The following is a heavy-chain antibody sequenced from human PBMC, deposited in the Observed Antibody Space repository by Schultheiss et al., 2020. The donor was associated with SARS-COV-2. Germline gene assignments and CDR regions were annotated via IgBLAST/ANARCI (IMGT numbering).Heavy chain of an antibody. CDR2: IYTSGST. Sequence: TLSLTCTVSGGSISSYYWSWIRQPAGKGLEWIGRIYTSGSTNYNPSLKSRVTISVDTSKNQFSLKLSSVTAEDTAVYYCARDYYDSSGYPYYYYYYGMDVWGQGTTVTVSS. J-gene: IGHJ6*02. CDR3: ARDYYDSSGYPYYYYYYGMDV. CDR1: GGSISSYY. D-gene: IGHD3-22*01. V-gene: IGHV4-4*07.